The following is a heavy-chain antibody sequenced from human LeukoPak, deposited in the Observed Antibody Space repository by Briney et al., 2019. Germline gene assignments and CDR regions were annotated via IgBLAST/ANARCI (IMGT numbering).Heavy chain of an antibody. J-gene: IGHJ6*02. CDR3: ASPGDNYYYYYGMDV. CDR1: GGAFSGYY. CDR2: INHSGST. Sequence: SETRSLTCAVYGGAFSGYYWSWIRQPPGKGLEWIGEINHSGSTNYHPSLKSRVTISVDTSKNQFSLKLSSVTVADTAVYYCASPGDNYYYYYGMDVWGQGTTVTVSS. D-gene: IGHD2-21*01. V-gene: IGHV4-34*01.